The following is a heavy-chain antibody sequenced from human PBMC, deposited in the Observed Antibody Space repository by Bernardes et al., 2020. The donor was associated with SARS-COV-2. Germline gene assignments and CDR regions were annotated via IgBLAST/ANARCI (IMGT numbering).Heavy chain of an antibody. Sequence: GGSLRLSCAVSGFTFSSYSMNWVRQAPGKGLEWVSYISSSSSTIYYADSVKGRFTISRDNAKNSLYLQMNSLRAEDTAVYYCARVTYYYGSGSSEFDLWGRGTLVTVSS. CDR2: ISSSSSTI. CDR3: ARVTYYYGSGSSEFDL. V-gene: IGHV3-48*01. D-gene: IGHD3-10*01. CDR1: GFTFSSYS. J-gene: IGHJ2*01.